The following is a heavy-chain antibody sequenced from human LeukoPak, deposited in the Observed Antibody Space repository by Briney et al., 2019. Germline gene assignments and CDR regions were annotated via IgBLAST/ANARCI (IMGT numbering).Heavy chain of an antibody. V-gene: IGHV4-31*03. Sequence: SETLSLTCTVSGGSISSGGYYWSWIRQHPGKGLEWIGYIYYSGSTYYNPSLKSRVTISVDTSKNQFSLKLSSVTAADTAVYYCARDVTGGYSQPVYYYGMDVWGQGTTVTVSS. CDR3: ARDVTGGYSQPVYYYGMDV. D-gene: IGHD3-22*01. CDR1: GGSISSGGYY. J-gene: IGHJ6*02. CDR2: IYYSGST.